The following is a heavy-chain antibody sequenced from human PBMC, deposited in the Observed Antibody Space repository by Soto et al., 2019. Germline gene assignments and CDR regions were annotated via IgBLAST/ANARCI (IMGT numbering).Heavy chain of an antibody. D-gene: IGHD3-3*01. CDR1: GYTFTSYA. Sequence: ASVKVSCKASGYTFTSYAMHWVRQAPGQRLEWMGWINAGNGNTKYSQKFQGRVTITRDTSASTAYMELSSLRSEDTAVYYCARDRPTYYDFWSGYYFDYWGQGTLVTVSS. J-gene: IGHJ4*02. CDR2: INAGNGNT. CDR3: ARDRPTYYDFWSGYYFDY. V-gene: IGHV1-3*01.